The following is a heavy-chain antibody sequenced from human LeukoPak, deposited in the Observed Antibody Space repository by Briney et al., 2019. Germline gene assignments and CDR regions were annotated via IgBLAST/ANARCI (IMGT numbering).Heavy chain of an antibody. CDR1: GFTFSTST. V-gene: IGHV3-21*04. CDR2: ITGDSHYI. CDR3: ARSGSGWYRGSYYYYGMDV. Sequence: GGSLRLSCAASGFTFSTSTMNWVRQAPGKGLEWVSSITGDSHYIYYADSLKGRFTISRDNAENSLYLQMNSLRAEDTAVYYCARSGSGWYRGSYYYYGMDVWGQGTTVTVSS. D-gene: IGHD6-19*01. J-gene: IGHJ6*02.